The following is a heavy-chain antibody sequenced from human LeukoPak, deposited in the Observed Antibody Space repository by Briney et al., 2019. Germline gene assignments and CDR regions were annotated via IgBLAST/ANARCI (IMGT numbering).Heavy chain of an antibody. CDR3: ARDRSSSTSFERYYYYGMDV. CDR2: ISSSRSFI. CDR1: GFAFSSYS. Sequence: GGSLRLSCAASGFAFSSYSMNWVRQAPGKGLEWVSFISSSRSFIYYADSVKGRFTISRDNAKNSLSLQMNSLRAGDTAVYYCARDRSSSTSFERYYYYGMDVWGQGTTVTVSS. D-gene: IGHD2-2*01. V-gene: IGHV3-21*01. J-gene: IGHJ6*02.